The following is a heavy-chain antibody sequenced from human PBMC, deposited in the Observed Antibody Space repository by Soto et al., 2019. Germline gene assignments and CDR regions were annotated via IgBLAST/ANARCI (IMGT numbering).Heavy chain of an antibody. CDR2: IIPIFGTA. D-gene: IGHD3-3*01. Sequence: SVKVSCKASGGTFSSYAISWVRQAPGQGLEWMGGIIPIFGTANYAQKFQGRVTITADESTSTAYMELSSLRSEDTAVYYCARAFLVFWRGFSYYYYYFGMDVWGKGSTVTVS. V-gene: IGHV1-69*13. J-gene: IGHJ6*04. CDR1: GGTFSSYA. CDR3: ARAFLVFWRGFSYYYYYFGMDV.